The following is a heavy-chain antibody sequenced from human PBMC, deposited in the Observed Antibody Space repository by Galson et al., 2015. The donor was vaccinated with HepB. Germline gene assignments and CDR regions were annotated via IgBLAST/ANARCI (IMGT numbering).Heavy chain of an antibody. CDR3: ARNHYWLFDY. CDR1: GFTFSTYW. Sequence: SLRLSCAASGFTFSTYWMSWVRQAPGKGLEWVANIKEDGGAKNYVDSVKGRLTISRDNDKNSLFLQMNSLTAEDTAVYYCARNHYWLFDYLGQGTLVTVSS. J-gene: IGHJ4*02. V-gene: IGHV3-7*03. D-gene: IGHD1-14*01. CDR2: IKEDGGAK.